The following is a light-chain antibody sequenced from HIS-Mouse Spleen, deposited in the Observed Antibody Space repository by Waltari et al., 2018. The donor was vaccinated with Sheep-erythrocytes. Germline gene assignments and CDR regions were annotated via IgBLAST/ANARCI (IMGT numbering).Light chain of an antibody. CDR1: SSDVGGYNL. Sequence: QSALTQPASVSGSPGQSITISCTGTSSDVGGYNLVSWYQQHPGKAPKLLIYEGSKRPSGVSNRFSGSKSGNTASLTIYGLQAEDEADYYCCSYAGSSTPWVFGGGTKLTVL. CDR3: CSYAGSSTPWV. J-gene: IGLJ3*02. V-gene: IGLV2-23*01. CDR2: EGS.